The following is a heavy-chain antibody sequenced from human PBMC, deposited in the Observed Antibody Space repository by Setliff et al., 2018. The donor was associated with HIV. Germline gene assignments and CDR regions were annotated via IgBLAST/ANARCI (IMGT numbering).Heavy chain of an antibody. D-gene: IGHD1-26*01. J-gene: IGHJ4*02. CDR3: ARALGGSYPGSFDY. CDR1: GYTFSSYG. V-gene: IGHV1-18*01. CDR2: ISAYNGNT. Sequence: ASVKVSCKASGYTFSSYGISWVRQAPGQGLEWMGWISAYNGNTNYAQKFQGRVTMTTDTSTNTAYMEVRSLRSDDTAVYYCARALGGSYPGSFDYWGQGTLVTVSS.